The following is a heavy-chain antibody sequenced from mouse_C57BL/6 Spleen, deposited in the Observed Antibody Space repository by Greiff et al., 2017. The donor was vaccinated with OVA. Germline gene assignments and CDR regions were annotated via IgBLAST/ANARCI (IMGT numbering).Heavy chain of an antibody. CDR3: ARDGTTDY. D-gene: IGHD1-1*01. V-gene: IGHV1-19*01. J-gene: IGHJ2*01. Sequence: EVHLVESGPVLVKPGASVKMSCKASGYTFTDYYMNWVKQSHGKSLEWIGVINPYNGGTSYNQKFKGKATLTVDKSSSTAYMELNSLTSEDSAVYYCARDGTTDYWGQGTTLTVSS. CDR2: INPYNGGT. CDR1: GYTFTDYY.